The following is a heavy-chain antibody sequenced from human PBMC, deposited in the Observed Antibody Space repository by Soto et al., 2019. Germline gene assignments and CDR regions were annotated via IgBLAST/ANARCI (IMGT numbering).Heavy chain of an antibody. Sequence: EVQLVESGGGLVQPGGSLRLSCAASGFTLSSYYMRWVRQAPGKGLEWVATIKQDGSENYYVDSVKGRFTISRDTTKNSLYLHMNSLRAEDTAVYYCPRGAFAAVDIWGQGTMVTVSS. CDR3: PRGAFAAVDI. V-gene: IGHV3-7*01. J-gene: IGHJ3*02. CDR1: GFTLSSYY. CDR2: IKQDGSEN.